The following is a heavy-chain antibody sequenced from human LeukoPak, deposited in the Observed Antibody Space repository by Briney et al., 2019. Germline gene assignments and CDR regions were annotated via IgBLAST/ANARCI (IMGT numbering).Heavy chain of an antibody. J-gene: IGHJ5*02. CDR2: ISSSGATI. D-gene: IGHD2/OR15-2a*01. CDR3: VRDYFFSLDP. V-gene: IGHV3-48*02. CDR1: GFTFSSYS. Sequence: GGSLRLSCAASGFTFSSYSMNWVRQAPGKGLEWVSYISSSGATIYYADSVKGRFTISRDNSKNTLYLQMNSLKDEDTAVYYCVRDYFFSLDPWGQGTLVTVSS.